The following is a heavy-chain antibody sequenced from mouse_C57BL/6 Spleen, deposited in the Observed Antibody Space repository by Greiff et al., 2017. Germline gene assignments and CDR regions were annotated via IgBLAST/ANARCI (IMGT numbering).Heavy chain of an antibody. D-gene: IGHD1-1*01. CDR3: ARGGTLTTVVATGYFDV. CDR1: GYTFTSYG. V-gene: IGHV1-81*01. Sequence: QVQLQQSGAELARPGASVKLSCKASGYTFTSYGISWVKQRTGQGLEWIGEIYPRSGNTYYNEKFKGKATLTADKSSSTAYMELRSLTSEDSAVYFCARGGTLTTVVATGYFDVWGTGTTVTVSS. CDR2: IYPRSGNT. J-gene: IGHJ1*03.